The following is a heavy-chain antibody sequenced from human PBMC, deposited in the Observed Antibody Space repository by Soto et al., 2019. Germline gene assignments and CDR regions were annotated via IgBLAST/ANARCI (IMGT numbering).Heavy chain of an antibody. D-gene: IGHD4-17*01. CDR2: INSDGSST. V-gene: IGHV3-74*01. J-gene: IGHJ6*02. CDR3: ARDGGIGDYGDYELDYHYGMDV. CDR1: GFTFSSNW. Sequence: HPGGSLRLSCVASGFTFSSNWMHWVRQAPGQWQVYVSRINSDGSSTSYADSVKGRFTISRDNAKNTLYLQMNSLRAEDTAVYYCARDGGIGDYGDYELDYHYGMDVWGQGTTVTVSS.